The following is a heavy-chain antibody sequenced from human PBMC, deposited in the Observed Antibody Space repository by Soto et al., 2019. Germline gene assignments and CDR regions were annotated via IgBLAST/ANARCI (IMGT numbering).Heavy chain of an antibody. CDR1: GFSLSSSGVG. CDR2: IYWDDDK. J-gene: IGHJ4*02. Sequence: QITLKESGPSLLRPTQTLTLTCTYSGFSLSSSGVGVGWVRQPPGKALEWLTFIYWDDDKRNNLSLKTRLTXXXXXXXXXXXXXXXXXXXXXXXXXXXXXXXXXXXTYYFDSWGQGTLVIVSS. D-gene: IGHD2-21*01. CDR3: XXXXXXXXTYYFDS. V-gene: IGHV2-5*02.